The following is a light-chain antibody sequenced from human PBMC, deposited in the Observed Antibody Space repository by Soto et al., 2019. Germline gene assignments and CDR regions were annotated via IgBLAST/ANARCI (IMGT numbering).Light chain of an antibody. CDR1: NIRSKS. CDR3: QVWDSSSDHYV. Sequence: SYELTQPPSVSVAPGQTARIACGGNNIRSKSVHWYQQKPGQAPVLVVCDDSVRPSGIPERFSGSNSENTATLTISRVEAGDEADYFRQVWDSSSDHYVLGAGTKVTVL. J-gene: IGLJ1*01. V-gene: IGLV3-21*02. CDR2: DDS.